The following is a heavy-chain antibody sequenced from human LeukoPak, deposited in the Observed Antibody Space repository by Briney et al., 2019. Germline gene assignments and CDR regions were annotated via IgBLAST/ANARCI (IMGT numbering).Heavy chain of an antibody. CDR2: INPSGGST. J-gene: IGHJ6*02. Sequence: GASVKVSCKASGYTFTSYYMHWVRQAPGQGLEWMRIINPSGGSTSYAQKFQGRVTITADKSTSTAYMELSSLRSEDTAVYYCARHPIAVAALYGMDVWGQGTTVTVSS. CDR3: ARHPIAVAALYGMDV. D-gene: IGHD6-19*01. V-gene: IGHV1-46*01. CDR1: GYTFTSYY.